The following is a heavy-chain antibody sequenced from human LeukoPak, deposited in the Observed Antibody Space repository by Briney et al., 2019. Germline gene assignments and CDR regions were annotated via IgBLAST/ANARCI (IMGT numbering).Heavy chain of an antibody. CDR3: AAGQQWLVYDY. V-gene: IGHV4-59*01. CDR1: GGSISSYY. CDR2: IYYSGST. D-gene: IGHD6-19*01. Sequence: PSETLSLTCTVSGGSISSYYWSWIRQPPGKGLEWIGYIYYSGSTNYNPSLKSRVTISVDTSKNQFSLKLSSVTAADTAVYYCAAGQQWLVYDYWGQGTLVTVSS. J-gene: IGHJ4*02.